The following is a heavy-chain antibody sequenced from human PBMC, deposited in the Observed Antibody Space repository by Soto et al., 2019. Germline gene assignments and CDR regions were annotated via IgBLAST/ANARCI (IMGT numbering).Heavy chain of an antibody. CDR2: VSSSGDTV. D-gene: IGHD3-10*01. CDR1: GFTFSRYN. Sequence: EVQVVESGGGLVQPGGSLRLSCVASGFTFSRYNIHWVRQAPGKGLEWVADVSSSGDTVVYADSVEGRCPIARDVATNSVHPPLHFLRDDNPAVYYCVREYASGSSGLTYYYYYTGMDVWGQGTTVTVSS. J-gene: IGHJ6*02. V-gene: IGHV3-48*02. CDR3: VREYASGSSGLTYYYYYTGMDV.